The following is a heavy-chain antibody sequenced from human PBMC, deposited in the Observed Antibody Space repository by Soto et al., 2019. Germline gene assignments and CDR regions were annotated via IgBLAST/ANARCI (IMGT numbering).Heavy chain of an antibody. CDR1: GGSFSGYY. CDR3: ARGIRIMITFGNQDPFDY. J-gene: IGHJ4*02. Sequence: SETLSLTCAVYGGSFSGYYWSWIRQPPGKGLEWIGEINHSGSTNYNPSLKSRVTISVDTSKNQFSLKLSSVTAADTAVYYCARGIRIMITFGNQDPFDYWGQGTLVTVSS. V-gene: IGHV4-34*01. CDR2: INHSGST. D-gene: IGHD3-16*01.